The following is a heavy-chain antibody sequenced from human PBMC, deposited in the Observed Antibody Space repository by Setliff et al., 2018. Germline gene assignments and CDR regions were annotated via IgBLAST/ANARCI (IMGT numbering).Heavy chain of an antibody. CDR2: IKQDGSEK. D-gene: IGHD2-21*02. CDR1: GFTFSNYW. V-gene: IGHV3-7*01. Sequence: PGGSLRLSCAASGFTFSNYWMSWVRQAPGKGLEWVANIKQDGSEKYYVDSVKGRFTISRDNAKNSLYLQMNSLRAEDTAVYYCVRGGEGRDDSNSGSWGQGTLVT. CDR3: VRGGEGRDDSNSGS. J-gene: IGHJ5*02.